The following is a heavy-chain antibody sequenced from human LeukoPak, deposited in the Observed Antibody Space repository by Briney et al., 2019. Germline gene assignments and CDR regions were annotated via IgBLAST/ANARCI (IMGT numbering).Heavy chain of an antibody. CDR2: IIPIFGTA. V-gene: IGHV1-69*13. D-gene: IGHD5-24*01. Sequence: SVKVSCKASGGTFSSYAISWVRQAPGQGLEWMGGIIPIFGTANYAQKFQGRVTITADESTSTAYMELSSLRSEDTAVYYCARGLMATAPVDMDVWGKGTTVTISS. CDR3: ARGLMATAPVDMDV. CDR1: GGTFSSYA. J-gene: IGHJ6*03.